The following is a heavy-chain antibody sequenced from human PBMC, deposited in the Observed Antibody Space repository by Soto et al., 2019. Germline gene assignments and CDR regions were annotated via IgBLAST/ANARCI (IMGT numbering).Heavy chain of an antibody. D-gene: IGHD2-21*02. CDR3: ARIVVVTAILDNSDY. CDR2: ISYDGSNK. Sequence: GGSLRLSCAASGFTFSSYAMHWVRQAPGKGLEWVAAISYDGSNKYYADSVKGRFTISRDNSKNTLYLQMNSLRAEDTAVYYCARIVVVTAILDNSDYWGQGTLVTVSS. CDR1: GFTFSSYA. J-gene: IGHJ4*02. V-gene: IGHV3-30-3*01.